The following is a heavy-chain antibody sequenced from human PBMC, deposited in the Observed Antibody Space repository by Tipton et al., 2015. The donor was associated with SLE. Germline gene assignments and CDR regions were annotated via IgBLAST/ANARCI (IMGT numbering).Heavy chain of an antibody. J-gene: IGHJ4*02. CDR2: INHSGST. V-gene: IGHV4-34*01. Sequence: TLSLTCTVSGGSISSYYWSWIRQPPGKGLEWIGEINHSGSTNYNPSLKSRVTISVDTSKNQFSLKLSSVTAADTAVYYCARRGANWNYEKGSGYVDYWGQGTLVTVSS. CDR1: GGSISSYY. D-gene: IGHD1-7*01. CDR3: ARRGANWNYEKGSGYVDY.